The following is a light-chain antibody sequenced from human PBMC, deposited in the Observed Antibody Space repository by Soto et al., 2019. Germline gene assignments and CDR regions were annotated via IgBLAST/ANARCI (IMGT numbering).Light chain of an antibody. Sequence: DIVMTQSPGTLSLSPGDRATISCRASQGISNSLLAWYQQKPGQAPQLLLYDASSRSTGIPARVSGSGSGTDFTLTISRLEPEDVAIYYCQQYDSPPFAFGGGTKVEIK. CDR3: QQYDSPPFA. CDR2: DAS. V-gene: IGKV3-20*01. J-gene: IGKJ4*01. CDR1: QGISNSL.